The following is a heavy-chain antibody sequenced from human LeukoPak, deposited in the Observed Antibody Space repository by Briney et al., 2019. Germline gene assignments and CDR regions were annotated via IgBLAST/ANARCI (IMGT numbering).Heavy chain of an antibody. V-gene: IGHV3-15*01. CDR1: GFTFSNAW. J-gene: IGHJ3*02. CDR3: TTGRCSLCGGAFDI. D-gene: IGHD3-16*01. CDR2: IKSKTDGGTT. Sequence: PGGSLRLSCAASGFTFSNAWMSWVRQAPGKGLEWVGRIKSKTDGGTTDYAAPVKGRFTISRDDSKNTLYLQMNSLKTEDTAVYYCTTGRCSLCGGAFDIWGQGTMVTVSS.